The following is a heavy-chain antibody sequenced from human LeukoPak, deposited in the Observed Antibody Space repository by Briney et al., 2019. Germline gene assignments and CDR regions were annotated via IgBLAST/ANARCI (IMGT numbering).Heavy chain of an antibody. CDR2: ISSSGSTI. J-gene: IGHJ4*02. CDR1: GFTFSSYE. Sequence: GGSLRLSCAASGFTFSSYEMNWVRQAPGKGLEWVSYISSSGSTIYYADSVKGRFTISRDNAKNPLYLQMNSLRAEDTAVYYCARGLRGYSYGSDYWGQGTLVTVSS. D-gene: IGHD5-18*01. V-gene: IGHV3-48*03. CDR3: ARGLRGYSYGSDY.